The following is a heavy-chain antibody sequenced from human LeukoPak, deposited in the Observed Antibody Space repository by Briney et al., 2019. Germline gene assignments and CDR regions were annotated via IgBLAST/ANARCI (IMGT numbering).Heavy chain of an antibody. CDR2: IHSDGSSS. D-gene: IGHD1-26*01. CDR3: ARDHRTVGATVDY. J-gene: IGHJ4*02. V-gene: IGHV3-74*01. CDR1: GFTFSSHW. Sequence: GGSLRLSCEASGFTFSSHWMHWVRQAPGKGLVWVSRIHSDGSSSSYADSVRGRFTISRDNAKNTLYLQMNSLRAEDTAMYYCARDHRTVGATVDYWGQGTLVTVSS.